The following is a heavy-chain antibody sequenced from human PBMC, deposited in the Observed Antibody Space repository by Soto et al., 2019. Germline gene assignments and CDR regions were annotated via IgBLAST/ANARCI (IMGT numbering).Heavy chain of an antibody. CDR3: ARDRYSSGWYDFDY. Sequence: GGSLRLSCAASGFTFSSYGMHGVRQAPGKGLEWVAVIWYDGSNKYYADSVKGRFTISRDNSKNTLYLQMNSLRAEDTAVYYCARDRYSSGWYDFDYWGQGTLVTVSS. V-gene: IGHV3-33*01. J-gene: IGHJ4*02. D-gene: IGHD6-19*01. CDR2: IWYDGSNK. CDR1: GFTFSSYG.